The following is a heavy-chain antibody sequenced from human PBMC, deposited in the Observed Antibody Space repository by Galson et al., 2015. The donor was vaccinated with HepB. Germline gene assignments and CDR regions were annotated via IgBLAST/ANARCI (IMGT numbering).Heavy chain of an antibody. J-gene: IGHJ5*02. CDR2: INYSGTT. CDR1: GGSTSTYY. V-gene: IGHV4-59*01. CDR3: TRDRNWFDP. Sequence: TLSLTCAVSGGSTSTYYWSWIRQPPGKGLEWIAYINYSGTTNYNPSLKSRVTISVDTSKNQISLKLSTVTAAGTAVYYCTRDRNWFDPWGQGTLVSVSS.